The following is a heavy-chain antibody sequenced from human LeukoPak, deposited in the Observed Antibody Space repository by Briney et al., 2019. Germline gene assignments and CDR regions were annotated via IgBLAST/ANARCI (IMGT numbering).Heavy chain of an antibody. CDR3: AGGCVLRYFDWLFAFDY. CDR1: GFTFSRYA. V-gene: IGHV3-23*01. CDR2: VSGSGGST. J-gene: IGHJ4*02. D-gene: IGHD3-9*01. Sequence: PGGSLRLSCAASGFTFSRYAMSWVRQAPGKGLEWVSAVSGSGGSTYYADSVKGRFTISRDNSKNTLYLQMNSLRAEDTAVYYCAGGCVLRYFDWLFAFDYWGQGTLVTVSS.